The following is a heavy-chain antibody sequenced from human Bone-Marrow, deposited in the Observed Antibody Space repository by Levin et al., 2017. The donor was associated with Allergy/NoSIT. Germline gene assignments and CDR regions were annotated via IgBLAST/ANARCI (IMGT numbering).Heavy chain of an antibody. CDR2: ISANNGDK. Sequence: GESLKISCKASGYTFTNYFITWVRQAPGQGLEWMGWISANNGDKNSAQNLQGRLTLTTDRSTNTAYMTLGSLTSDDTAVYYCARGHCTTSNCYGHYDIWGQGTLVTVTS. V-gene: IGHV1-18*01. CDR3: ARGHCTTSNCYGHYDI. CDR1: GYTFTNYF. J-gene: IGHJ4*02. D-gene: IGHD2-2*01.